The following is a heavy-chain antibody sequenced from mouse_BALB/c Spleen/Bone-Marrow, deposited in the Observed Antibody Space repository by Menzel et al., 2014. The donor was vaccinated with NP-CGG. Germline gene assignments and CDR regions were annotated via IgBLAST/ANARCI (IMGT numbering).Heavy chain of an antibody. CDR2: IRSKSNNYAT. CDR3: VSGNYRFAY. V-gene: IGHV10S3*01. Sequence: EVMLVESGGGLVQPKGSLKLSCAASGFTFNTNAMNWVRQAPGKGLEWVARIRSKSNNYATYYADSVKDRFTISRDDSQSMLYLQMNNLKTEDTAMYYCVSGNYRFAYWGQGTLVTVSA. D-gene: IGHD2-1*01. J-gene: IGHJ3*01. CDR1: GFTFNTNA.